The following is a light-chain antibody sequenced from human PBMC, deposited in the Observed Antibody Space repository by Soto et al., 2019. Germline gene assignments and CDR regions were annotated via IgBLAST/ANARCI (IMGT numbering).Light chain of an antibody. CDR3: AEAALLPHA. CDR1: QSLAFRDGNIY. V-gene: IGKV2-24*01. CDR2: KTS. Sequence: DIVLTQTPLSLVVTLGQPASISCKSSQSLAFRDGNIYLNWLQQRPGRPPRLLIYKTSNRFSGVPDRFSGSGAGTEFTLIIRKVEAEDVGVYYCAEAALLPHAFGQGTKVEIK. J-gene: IGKJ1*01.